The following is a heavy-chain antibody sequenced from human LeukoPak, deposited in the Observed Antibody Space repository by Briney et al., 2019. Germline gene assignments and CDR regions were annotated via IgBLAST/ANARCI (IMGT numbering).Heavy chain of an antibody. CDR3: ARELVARGRGYCYGYFYY. CDR2: IYYSGST. D-gene: IGHD5-18*01. CDR1: VGSIHRGDYF. J-gene: IGHJ4*02. V-gene: IGHV4-31*03. Sequence: PSETLSLTCTVSVGSIHRGDYFWTWIRQHPGKGLEWIGYIYYSGSTYYNPSLQSRVTISVDTSKNQFSLRLSSVTAAETAMYCSARELVARGRGYCYGYFYYWGQGTLVTVSS.